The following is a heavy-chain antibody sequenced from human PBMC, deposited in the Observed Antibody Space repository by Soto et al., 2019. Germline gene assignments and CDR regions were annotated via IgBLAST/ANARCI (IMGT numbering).Heavy chain of an antibody. J-gene: IGHJ4*02. CDR2: IKVDGSEK. D-gene: IGHD3-10*01. Sequence: GGSLRLSCAASGLTFGNYWMTWVRQAPGKELERVANIKVDGSEKYYVDSVKGRFIISRDNAKNSLYLQMNSLRAEDTAVYYCARDRGWQTFDYWGQGTLVTVSS. V-gene: IGHV3-7*03. CDR1: GLTFGNYW. CDR3: ARDRGWQTFDY.